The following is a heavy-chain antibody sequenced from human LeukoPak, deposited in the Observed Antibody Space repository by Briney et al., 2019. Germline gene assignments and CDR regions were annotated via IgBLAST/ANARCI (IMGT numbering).Heavy chain of an antibody. CDR1: GFTVSSNY. Sequence: PGGSLRLSCAASGFTVSSNYMSWVRQAPGKGLEWVSVIYSGGSTYYADSVKGRFTISRDNSKNTLYLQMNSLRAEDTAVYYCAKHILLVVINFGYYFDYWGQGTLVTVSS. D-gene: IGHD3-22*01. CDR3: AKHILLVVINFGYYFDY. CDR2: IYSGGST. V-gene: IGHV3-66*04. J-gene: IGHJ4*02.